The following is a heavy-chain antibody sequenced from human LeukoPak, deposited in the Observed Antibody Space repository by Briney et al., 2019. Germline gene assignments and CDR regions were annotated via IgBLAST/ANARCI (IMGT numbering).Heavy chain of an antibody. J-gene: IGHJ5*02. CDR3: ARAPEDYDSSGYHNWFDP. V-gene: IGHV4-39*07. CDR2: INYSGST. D-gene: IGHD3-22*01. CDR1: GGSISSSSYY. Sequence: SETLSLTCTVSGGSISSSSYYWGWIRQPPGKGLEWIGSINYSGSTYQNPSLKSRVTISVDTSKNQFSLNLSSVTAADTAVYYCARAPEDYDSSGYHNWFDPWGQGTLVTVSS.